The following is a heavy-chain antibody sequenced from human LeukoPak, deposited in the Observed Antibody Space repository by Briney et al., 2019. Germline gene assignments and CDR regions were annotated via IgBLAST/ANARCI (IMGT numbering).Heavy chain of an antibody. D-gene: IGHD4-17*01. CDR3: ANDYGDYNHLYDY. J-gene: IGHJ4*02. CDR1: GGTFSSYA. Sequence: SVKVSCKASGGTFSSYAISWVRQAPGQGLEWMGGIIPIFGTANYAQKFQGRVTITADKSTSTVYMELSRLRSDDTAVYYCANDYGDYNHLYDYWGQGTLVTVSS. V-gene: IGHV1-69*06. CDR2: IIPIFGTA.